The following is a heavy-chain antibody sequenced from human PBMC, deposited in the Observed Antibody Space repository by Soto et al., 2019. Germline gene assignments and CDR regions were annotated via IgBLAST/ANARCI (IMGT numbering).Heavy chain of an antibody. V-gene: IGHV4-59*08. CDR1: SGSISNYY. J-gene: IGHJ4*02. CDR2: IYNGGNP. Sequence: VQLQESGPGLVRPSETLSLTCTVSSGSISNYYWSWIRQPPGKGLEWVGYIYNGGNPNYNPSLKRRVTISVDTSKNQFSLKLSSVTATDTAVYYCARHGDYAALDYWGQGTLVTVSS. D-gene: IGHD4-17*01. CDR3: ARHGDYAALDY.